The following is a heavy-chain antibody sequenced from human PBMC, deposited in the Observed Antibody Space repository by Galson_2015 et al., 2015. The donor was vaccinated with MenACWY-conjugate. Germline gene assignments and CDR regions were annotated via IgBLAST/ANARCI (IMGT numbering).Heavy chain of an antibody. J-gene: IGHJ4*02. CDR2: ISSSSSTI. Sequence: SLRLSCAASGFTFSSYSMNWVRQAPGKGLEWVSYISSSSSTIYYADSVKGRFTISRDNAKNSLYLQMNSLRAEDTAVYYCARDRIQLWLGKFDYWGQGTLVTVSS. V-gene: IGHV3-48*04. CDR3: ARDRIQLWLGKFDY. D-gene: IGHD5-18*01. CDR1: GFTFSSYS.